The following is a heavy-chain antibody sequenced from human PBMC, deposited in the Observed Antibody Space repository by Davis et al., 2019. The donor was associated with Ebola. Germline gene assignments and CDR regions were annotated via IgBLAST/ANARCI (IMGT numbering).Heavy chain of an antibody. CDR1: GFTFSSYG. CDR3: ARVGVPAALFYYYGMDV. Sequence: GESLKISCAASGFTFSSYGMHWVRQAPGKGLEWVAVIWYDGSNKYYADSVKGRFTISSDNSKNTLYLQMNSLRAEDTAVYYCARVGVPAALFYYYGMDVWGQGTTVTVSS. V-gene: IGHV3-33*08. CDR2: IWYDGSNK. D-gene: IGHD2-2*01. J-gene: IGHJ6*02.